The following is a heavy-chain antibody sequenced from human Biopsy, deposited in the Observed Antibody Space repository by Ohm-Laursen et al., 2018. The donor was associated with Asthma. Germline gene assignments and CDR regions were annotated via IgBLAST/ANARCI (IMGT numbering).Heavy chain of an antibody. D-gene: IGHD3-10*01. J-gene: IGHJ5*02. V-gene: IGHV3-53*01. Sequence: SLRLSCAASGFAVSRDHMFWVRQAPGKGLEWVSVIYSGGTSHTADSVRGRFTISRDYSKNTLYLQMHSLRAEDTAVYYCAKEATGIWVRGVPTVWLDPWGQGTLVTVSS. CDR1: GFAVSRDH. CDR2: IYSGGTS. CDR3: AKEATGIWVRGVPTVWLDP.